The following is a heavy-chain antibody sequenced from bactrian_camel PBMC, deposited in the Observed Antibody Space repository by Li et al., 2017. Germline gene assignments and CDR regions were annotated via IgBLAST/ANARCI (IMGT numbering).Heavy chain of an antibody. Sequence: VQLVESGGGSVQPGGSLRLSCAASGFTFSTYHMNWVRQAPGKGLEWVSSIVSNGGSTAYADSVKGRFTISRDNAKNAVYLQMNSLKSEDTALCYCATDAGWLTSSYNYWGQGTQVTVS. D-gene: IGHD6*01. J-gene: IGHJ4*01. CDR3: ATDAGWLTSSYNY. CDR2: IVSNGGST. V-gene: IGHV3-2*01. CDR1: GFTFSTYH.